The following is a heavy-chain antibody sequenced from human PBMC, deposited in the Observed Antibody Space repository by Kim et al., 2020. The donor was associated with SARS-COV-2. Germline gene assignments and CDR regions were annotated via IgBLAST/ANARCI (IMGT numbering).Heavy chain of an antibody. CDR2: IYYSGST. D-gene: IGHD4-17*01. J-gene: IGHJ6*02. CDR3: ARDTTSVTQPHYYYYGMDV. Sequence: SETLSLTCTVSGGSVSSGSYYWSWIRQPPGKGLEWIGYIYYSGSTNYNPSLKSRVTISVDTSKNQFSLKLSSVTAADTAVYYCARDTTSVTQPHYYYYGMDVWGQGTTVTVSS. CDR1: GGSVSSGSYY. V-gene: IGHV4-61*01.